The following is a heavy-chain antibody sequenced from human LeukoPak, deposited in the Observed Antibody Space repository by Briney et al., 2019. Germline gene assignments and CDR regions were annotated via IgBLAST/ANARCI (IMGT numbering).Heavy chain of an antibody. J-gene: IGHJ4*02. CDR1: GGSISGTNW. Sequence: NPSETLSLTCGVSGGSISGTNWWSWVRPPPGQGLEWTGEISLAGQTNYNPSLTGRVTMSLDKSSNQLSLHLTSVTAADTATYFCSRESGPFCPFGYWGQGTLVIVSS. CDR2: ISLAGQT. CDR3: SRESGPFCPFGY. V-gene: IGHV4/OR15-8*02. D-gene: IGHD1-26*01.